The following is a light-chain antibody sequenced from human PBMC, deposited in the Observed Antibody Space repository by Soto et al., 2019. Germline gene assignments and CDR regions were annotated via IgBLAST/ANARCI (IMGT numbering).Light chain of an antibody. J-gene: IGLJ1*01. CDR1: SSNIGNNA. V-gene: IGLV1-36*01. CDR2: YDD. CDR3: AAWDDSLNAYV. Sequence: QSVLTQPPSVSEAPRQRGTISCSGSSSNIGNNAVNWYQQLPGQSPKIVIYYDDLLTSGVSDRFSGSKSGTSASLAISGLQSEDEADYYCAAWDDSLNAYVFGPGTKVTVL.